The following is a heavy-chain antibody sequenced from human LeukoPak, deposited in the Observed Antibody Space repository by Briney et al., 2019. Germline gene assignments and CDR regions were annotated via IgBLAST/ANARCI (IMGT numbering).Heavy chain of an antibody. CDR2: INHNGNVN. J-gene: IGHJ5*02. Sequence: GGSLRLSCAASGFTFSSYWMNWARQAPGKGLEWVASINHNGNVNYYVDSVKGRFTISRDNAKNSLYLQMNSLRAEDTAVYYCARKIAAAGTCWFDPWGQGTLVTVSS. D-gene: IGHD6-13*01. V-gene: IGHV3-7*03. CDR3: ARKIAAAGTCWFDP. CDR1: GFTFSSYW.